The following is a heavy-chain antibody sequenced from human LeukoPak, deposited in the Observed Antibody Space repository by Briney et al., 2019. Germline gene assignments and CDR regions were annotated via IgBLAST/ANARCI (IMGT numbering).Heavy chain of an antibody. V-gene: IGHV4-61*02. CDR2: IYTSGST. D-gene: IGHD3-10*01. CDR1: GGSISSGSYY. CDR3: ARDGGSGENLLWFGELIHNWFDP. Sequence: SQTLSLTCTVSGGSISSGSYYWSWIRQPAGKGLEWIGRIYTSGSTNYNPSLKSRVTISVDTSKNQFSLKLSSVTAADTAVYYCARDGGSGENLLWFGELIHNWFDPWGQGTLVTVSS. J-gene: IGHJ5*02.